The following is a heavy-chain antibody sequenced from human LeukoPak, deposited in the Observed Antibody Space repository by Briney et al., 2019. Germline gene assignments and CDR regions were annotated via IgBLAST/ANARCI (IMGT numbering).Heavy chain of an antibody. Sequence: SETLSLTCTVSGGSLNNYYWSWLRQPAGKGLEWIGRIYGSGKTNHNPSLKSRVTMSVDTSKNQFSLKLSSVTAADTAVYYCARTDELDGYNPVGWGQGTLVTVSS. J-gene: IGHJ4*02. D-gene: IGHD5-24*01. CDR2: IYGSGKT. CDR1: GGSLNNYY. V-gene: IGHV4-4*07. CDR3: ARTDELDGYNPVG.